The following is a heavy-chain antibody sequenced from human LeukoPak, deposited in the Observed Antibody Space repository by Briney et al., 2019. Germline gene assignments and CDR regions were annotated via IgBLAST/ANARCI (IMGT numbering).Heavy chain of an antibody. J-gene: IGHJ5*02. Sequence: GGSLRLSCAASGFTFSSYGMHWVRQAPGQGPEWMGWINPNSGGTNYAQKFQGRVTMTRDTSIGTAYMELSRLRSDDTAVYYCARDLGSTGTNWFDPWGQGTLVTVSS. D-gene: IGHD1-7*01. V-gene: IGHV1-2*02. CDR3: ARDLGSTGTNWFDP. CDR1: GFTFSSYG. CDR2: INPNSGGT.